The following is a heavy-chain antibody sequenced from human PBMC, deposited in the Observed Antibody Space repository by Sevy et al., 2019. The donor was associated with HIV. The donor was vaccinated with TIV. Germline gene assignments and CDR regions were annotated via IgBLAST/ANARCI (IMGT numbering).Heavy chain of an antibody. CDR3: AAEMDTIIDAFDI. J-gene: IGHJ3*02. CDR2: ISYDGSNK. Sequence: GGSLRLSCAASGFTFSSYGMHWVRQAPGKGLEWVAVISYDGSNKYYADSVKGRFTISRDNSKNTLYLQMNSLRAEDTAVYYCAAEMDTIIDAFDIWGQGTMVTVSS. CDR1: GFTFSSYG. V-gene: IGHV3-30*03. D-gene: IGHD5-18*01.